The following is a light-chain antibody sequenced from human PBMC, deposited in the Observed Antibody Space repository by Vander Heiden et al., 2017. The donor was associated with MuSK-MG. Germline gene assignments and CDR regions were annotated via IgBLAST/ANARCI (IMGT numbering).Light chain of an antibody. J-gene: IGKJ2*01. CDR1: QDIRDH. V-gene: IGKV1-6*01. Sequence: AIQMTQSPSSLSASVGDSVTFTCRASQDIRDHLDWYQQRPGRAPRLLIYGASTLQSGVTSRFSGSGSGTDFSLTISSLQPEDFATYHCRQDYSYPYSFGQGTKLEIK. CDR2: GAS. CDR3: RQDYSYPYS.